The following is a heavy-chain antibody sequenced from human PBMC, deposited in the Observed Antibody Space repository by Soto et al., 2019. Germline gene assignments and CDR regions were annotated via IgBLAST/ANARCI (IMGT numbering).Heavy chain of an antibody. J-gene: IGHJ4*02. V-gene: IGHV1-69*01. CDR1: GGTFSRHA. CDR2: IIPIFGTA. Sequence: QVQLVQSGAEVRKPGSSVKVSCKASGGTFSRHAISWVRQAPGQGLGWMGGIIPIFGTANHAQKFQCRVTIIADESTSTVYMELSSLRSEDTAMYYCARGWGYDSNDYYYAYWGQGALVIVSS. CDR3: ARGWGYDSNDYYYAY. D-gene: IGHD3-22*01.